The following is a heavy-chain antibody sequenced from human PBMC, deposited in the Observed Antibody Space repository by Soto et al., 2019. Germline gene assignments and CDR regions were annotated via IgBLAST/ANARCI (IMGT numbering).Heavy chain of an antibody. D-gene: IGHD3-9*01. Sequence: GESLKISCKGSGYNFANYWIGWVRQLPGKGLEWMGIIYPGNSDTRYSPSFQGQVTISADTSISTAYLEWSSLKASDTAIYYCARHVYYDVLKKNYWGQGTLVTVSS. CDR2: IYPGNSDT. CDR1: GYNFANYW. V-gene: IGHV5-51*01. J-gene: IGHJ4*02. CDR3: ARHVYYDVLKKNY.